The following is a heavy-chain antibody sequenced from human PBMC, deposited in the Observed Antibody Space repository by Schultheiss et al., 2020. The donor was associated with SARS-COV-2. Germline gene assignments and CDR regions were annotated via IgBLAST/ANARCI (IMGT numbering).Heavy chain of an antibody. CDR3: ARGVVDDC. D-gene: IGHD2-15*01. V-gene: IGHV3-7*03. Sequence: GGSLRLSFAASRFIFSNYWMNWVRQTPGKGLEWVATIKQDGTEKYYGDSVRGRFTISRDNAKNSLYLQMNSLRAEDTAVYYCARGVVDDCWGQGTLVTVSS. J-gene: IGHJ4*02. CDR1: RFIFSNYW. CDR2: IKQDGTEK.